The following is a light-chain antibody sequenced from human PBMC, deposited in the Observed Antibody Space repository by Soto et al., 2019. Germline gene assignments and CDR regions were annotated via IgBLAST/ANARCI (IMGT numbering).Light chain of an antibody. Sequence: DIVMTQTPLSLSVTPGQPASISYKSSQSLPHIDGKTYLYXYXHNPGQPPQLXIYLGSNRTSGVPDRFSGSGSGTDFTLKISRVEAEDVGVYYCMQPLQSWTFGQGTKV. CDR3: MQPLQSWT. V-gene: IGKV2-28*01. CDR2: LGS. CDR1: QSLPHIDGKTY. J-gene: IGKJ1*01.